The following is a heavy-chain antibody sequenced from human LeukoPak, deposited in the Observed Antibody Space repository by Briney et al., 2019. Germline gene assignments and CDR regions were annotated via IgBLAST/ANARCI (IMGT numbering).Heavy chain of an antibody. Sequence: GGSLRLSCVASGFTFSNYAMIWVRQAPGKGLEWVSATSATGGSTYYADSVKGRFTISRDNSKKTPYLQMNSLTVEDTAVYYCARGGLDWLLYSQFDYWGQGTLVTASS. V-gene: IGHV3-23*01. D-gene: IGHD3-9*01. J-gene: IGHJ4*02. CDR3: ARGGLDWLLYSQFDY. CDR2: TSATGGST. CDR1: GFTFSNYA.